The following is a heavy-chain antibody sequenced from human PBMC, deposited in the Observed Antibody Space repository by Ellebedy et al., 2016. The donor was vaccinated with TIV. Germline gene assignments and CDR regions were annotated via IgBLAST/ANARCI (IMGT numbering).Heavy chain of an antibody. D-gene: IGHD3/OR15-3a*01. V-gene: IGHV3-53*01. CDR2: INGVGRI. CDR3: AGPSGRGFWTGYLDY. Sequence: GESLKISCSASGLSVGSNFMTWVRQAPGKGPEWVSFINGVGRIDYADSVKGRFMISRDNSKNTLYLQMNSLRHEDTAVYDCAGPSGRGFWTGYLDYWGQGTLVIVSS. J-gene: IGHJ4*02. CDR1: GLSVGSNF.